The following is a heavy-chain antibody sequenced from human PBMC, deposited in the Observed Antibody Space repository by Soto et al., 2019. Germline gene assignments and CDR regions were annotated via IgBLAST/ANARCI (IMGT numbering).Heavy chain of an antibody. J-gene: IGHJ3*01. Sequence: EVQLVESGGGLVQPGRSLRLSCAASGFTFEDYSMHWVRQTPGRGLEWVSGISWNGGNIDYTDSVKGRFTISRDNAKNSLYLQMNGLRAEDTALYYCARDKGGRTTVTPPDLWGQGTLVTVSS. D-gene: IGHD4-17*01. CDR3: ARDKGGRTTVTPPDL. CDR2: ISWNGGNI. V-gene: IGHV3-9*01. CDR1: GFTFEDYS.